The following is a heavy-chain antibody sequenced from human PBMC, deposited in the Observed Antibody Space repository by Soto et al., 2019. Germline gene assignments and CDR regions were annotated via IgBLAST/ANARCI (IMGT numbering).Heavy chain of an antibody. D-gene: IGHD2-15*01. CDR2: INQSGST. Sequence: PSDTLSLTCAVYGGSFSGYYWSWIRQPPGKGLEWIGEINQSGSTNQNPSLKSRVTISVDTSKNQFSLKLRSVTAADAAVYYCARGVSLILAVQGDAPAKYYFDSWGQGTLVTVSS. V-gene: IGHV4-34*01. CDR3: ARGVSLILAVQGDAPAKYYFDS. CDR1: GGSFSGYY. J-gene: IGHJ4*02.